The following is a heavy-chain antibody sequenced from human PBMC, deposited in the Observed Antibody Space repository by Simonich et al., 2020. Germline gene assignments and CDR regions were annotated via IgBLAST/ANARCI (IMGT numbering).Heavy chain of an antibody. CDR3: ARHAGFAFDI. CDR1: GGSISSSSYY. Sequence: QLQLQESGPGLVKPSETLSLTCTVSGGSISSSSYYWGWIRQPPGKGLGWIGSIYNSGSTYYNPSLKSRVTISVDTSKNQFSLKLSSVTAADTAVYYCARHAGFAFDIWGQGTMVTVSS. D-gene: IGHD6-13*01. V-gene: IGHV4-39*01. CDR2: IYNSGST. J-gene: IGHJ3*02.